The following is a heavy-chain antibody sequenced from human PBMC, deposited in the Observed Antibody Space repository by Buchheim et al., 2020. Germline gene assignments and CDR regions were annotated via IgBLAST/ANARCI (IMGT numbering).Heavy chain of an antibody. Sequence: EVQLVESGGGLVQPGGSLRLSCAASGFTFSSYWMSWVRQAPGKGLEWVANIKQDGSEKYYVDSVKGGFTISRDNAKNSLYMQMNSLRAEDTAVYYCARDQETLYYYYYGMDVWGQGTT. CDR3: ARDQETLYYYYYGMDV. CDR1: GFTFSSYW. J-gene: IGHJ6*02. V-gene: IGHV3-7*01. CDR2: IKQDGSEK.